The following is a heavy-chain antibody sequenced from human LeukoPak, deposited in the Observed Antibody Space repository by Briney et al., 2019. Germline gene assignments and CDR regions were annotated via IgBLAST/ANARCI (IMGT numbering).Heavy chain of an antibody. CDR1: GGSFSNGAFC. CDR2: IFYSGST. D-gene: IGHD5-24*01. V-gene: IGHV4-39*01. J-gene: IGHJ4*02. CDR3: ARQRDMAFDY. Sequence: SETLFLTCTVSGGSFSNGAFCWGWVRQPPWKGLEWIGSIFYSGSTYYNRSLTSRATISIDTSNNQFSLKLSSVTAADTAVYYCARQRDMAFDYWGQGTLVTVSS.